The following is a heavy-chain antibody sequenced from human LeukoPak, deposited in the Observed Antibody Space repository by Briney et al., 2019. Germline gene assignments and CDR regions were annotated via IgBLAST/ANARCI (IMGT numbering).Heavy chain of an antibody. CDR3: AKARLRFLDNFDY. CDR1: GFTFNNYA. Sequence: PGGSLRLSCAASGFTFNNYAINWVRQAPGKGLEWVSVISGSGGSTYSADSVKGRFTISRDNSKNTLYLQMNSLRAEDTAVYFCAKARLRFLDNFDYWGQGTLVTVSS. D-gene: IGHD3-3*01. CDR2: ISGSGGST. V-gene: IGHV3-23*01. J-gene: IGHJ4*02.